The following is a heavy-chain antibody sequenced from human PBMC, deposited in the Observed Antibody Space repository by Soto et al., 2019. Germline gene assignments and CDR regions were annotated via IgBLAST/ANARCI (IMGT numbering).Heavy chain of an antibody. V-gene: IGHV1-69*13. CDR1: GGTFSSYA. J-gene: IGHJ5*02. CDR2: IIPIFGTA. Sequence: GASVKVSCKASGGTFSSYAISWVLQAPGQGLEWMGGIIPIFGTANYAQKFQGRVTITADESTSTAYMELSSLRSEDTAVYYCARDRGPYGDYNEWFDPWGQGTLVTVSS. CDR3: ARDRGPYGDYNEWFDP. D-gene: IGHD4-17*01.